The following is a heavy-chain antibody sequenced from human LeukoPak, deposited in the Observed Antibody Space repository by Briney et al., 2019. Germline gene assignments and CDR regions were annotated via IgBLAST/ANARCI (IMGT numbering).Heavy chain of an antibody. Sequence: PGGSLRLSCEASGFTFSTYGMSWVRQAPGKGLEWVSGIIGSGESTYYTDSVKGRFTISRDNSKNTLYVQMDSLRVEDTAVYYCAKSLGYYDGSSFLTRIFDYWGQGTLVTVSS. V-gene: IGHV3-23*01. D-gene: IGHD3-22*01. J-gene: IGHJ4*02. CDR2: IIGSGEST. CDR3: AKSLGYYDGSSFLTRIFDY. CDR1: GFTFSTYG.